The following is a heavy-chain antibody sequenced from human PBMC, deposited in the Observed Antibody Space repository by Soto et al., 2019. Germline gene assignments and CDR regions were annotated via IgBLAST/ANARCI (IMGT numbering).Heavy chain of an antibody. V-gene: IGHV4-59*06. D-gene: IGHD2-2*01. Sequence: SETLSLTCSVSGGSMIGYYWSWIRQFPGKGLEWIGYIYYSGSTYYTSSLRDRATISVDTSKNQFSLRLASVTAADTAVYYCATQRTQGYCSSTSCLSWFDPWGQGTLVTVSS. CDR1: GGSMIGYY. CDR3: ATQRTQGYCSSTSCLSWFDP. J-gene: IGHJ5*02. CDR2: IYYSGST.